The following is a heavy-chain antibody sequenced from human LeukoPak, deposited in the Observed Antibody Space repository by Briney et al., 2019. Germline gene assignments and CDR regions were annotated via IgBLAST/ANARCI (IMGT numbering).Heavy chain of an antibody. CDR3: AKPTHNTGDYTD. CDR1: GVSVSTSDYY. CDR2: VSRSASA. D-gene: IGHD4-17*01. Sequence: SETLSLTCIVSGVSVSTSDYYWGWIRQPPGMGLEWIGSVSRSASASYNPSLKGRVTISVDTSKNQFSLKLSSLTAADTAVYYCAKPTHNTGDYTDWGQGTLVTVSS. V-gene: IGHV4-39*07. J-gene: IGHJ4*02.